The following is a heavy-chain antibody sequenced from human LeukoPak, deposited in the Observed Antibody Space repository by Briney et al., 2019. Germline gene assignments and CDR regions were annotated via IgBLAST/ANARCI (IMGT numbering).Heavy chain of an antibody. CDR3: ASESYYYGSGSPIGY. D-gene: IGHD3-10*01. CDR1: GFTFSDYY. CDR2: ISSSGSTI. J-gene: IGHJ4*02. V-gene: IGHV3-11*01. Sequence: GGSLRLSCAASGFTFSDYYMSWIRQAPGKGLEWVSYISSSGSTIYYADSVKGRFTISRDNAKNSLYLQMNSLRAEDTAVYYCASESYYYGSGSPIGYWGQGTLVTVSS.